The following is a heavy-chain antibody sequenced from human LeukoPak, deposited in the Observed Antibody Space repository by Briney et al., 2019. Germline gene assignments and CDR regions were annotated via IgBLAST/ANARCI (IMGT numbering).Heavy chain of an antibody. CDR3: AKGWAQYSGSYW. CDR1: GFTFSSYG. CDR2: ISYDGSNK. V-gene: IGHV3-30*18. D-gene: IGHD1-26*01. J-gene: IGHJ4*02. Sequence: GGSLRLSCAASGFTFSSYGMHWVRQAPGKGLEWVAVISYDGSNKYYADSVKGRFTISRDNSKNTLYLQMNSLRAEDTAVYYCAKGWAQYSGSYWWGQGTLVTVSS.